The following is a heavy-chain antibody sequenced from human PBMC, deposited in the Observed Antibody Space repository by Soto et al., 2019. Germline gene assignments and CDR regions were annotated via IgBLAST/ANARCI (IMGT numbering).Heavy chain of an antibody. CDR2: ISSSSTTI. CDR1: GFTLSSNS. V-gene: IGHV3-48*02. Sequence: EVQLVESGGGLVQPGGSLRLSCEASGFTLSSNSLNWARQAPGRGLEWVSYISSSSTTIYYADSVKGRFTISRDNAKNSLYLQMNSLRDEDTAVYYCARDNPRSPGWDVWGQGTTVTVSS. J-gene: IGHJ6*02. CDR3: ARDNPRSPGWDV.